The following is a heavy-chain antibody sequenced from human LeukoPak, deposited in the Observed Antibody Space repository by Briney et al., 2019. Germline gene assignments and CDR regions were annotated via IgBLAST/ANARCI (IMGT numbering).Heavy chain of an antibody. CDR3: ARFAVHRRITVPGQFGLDY. V-gene: IGHV4-39*07. CDR2: IYYSGST. Sequence: SETLSLTCTVSGGSISSSSYYWGWIRQPPGKGLEWIGSIYYSGSTYYNPSLKSRVTISVDTSKNQFSLKLSSVTAADTAVYYCARFAVHRRITVPGQFGLDYWGQGTLVSVSS. CDR1: GGSISSSSYY. J-gene: IGHJ4*02. D-gene: IGHD6-19*01.